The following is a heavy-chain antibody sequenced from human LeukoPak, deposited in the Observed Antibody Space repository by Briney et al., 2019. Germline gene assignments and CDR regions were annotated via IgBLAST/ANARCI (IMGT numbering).Heavy chain of an antibody. D-gene: IGHD2-15*01. J-gene: IGHJ3*02. Sequence: NPSETLSLTCTVSGDSISSGNYYWTWIRQPAGKGLEWIGRIYTSGNTNYNPSLKSQVTISMDTSKNQFSLNLNSVTAADTAVYYCARDRAADSFEIWGQGTMVTVSS. V-gene: IGHV4-61*02. CDR3: ARDRAADSFEI. CDR2: IYTSGNT. CDR1: GDSISSGNYY.